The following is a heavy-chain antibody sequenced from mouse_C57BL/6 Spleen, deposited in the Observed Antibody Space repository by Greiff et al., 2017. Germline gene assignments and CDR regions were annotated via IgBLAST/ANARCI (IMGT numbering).Heavy chain of an antibody. CDR2: FHPYNDDT. D-gene: IGHD1-1*01. J-gene: IGHJ2*01. CDR1: GYTFTTYP. V-gene: IGHV1-47*01. Sequence: VQLQQSGAELVKPGASVKMSCKASGYTFTTYPIEWMKQNHGKSLEWIGNFHPYNDDTKYNEKFKGKATLTVEKSSNTVYLGLSRLTSDDSAVYYCARGCCSSYGDYFDYWGQGTTLTVSS. CDR3: ARGCCSSYGDYFDY.